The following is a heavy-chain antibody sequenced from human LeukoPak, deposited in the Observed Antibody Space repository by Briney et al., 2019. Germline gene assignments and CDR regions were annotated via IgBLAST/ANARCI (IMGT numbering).Heavy chain of an antibody. CDR2: IWFDGSNK. CDR1: GFTFSNYA. Sequence: GGSLRLSCAASGFTFSNYAMSWVRQAPGKGLEWVAVIWFDGSNKYYADPVKGRFTISRDNSKNTLYLQMDSLRAEDTAVYYCARDKLSSRDGYATLDYWGQGTLVTVSS. D-gene: IGHD5-24*01. V-gene: IGHV3-33*08. J-gene: IGHJ4*02. CDR3: ARDKLSSRDGYATLDY.